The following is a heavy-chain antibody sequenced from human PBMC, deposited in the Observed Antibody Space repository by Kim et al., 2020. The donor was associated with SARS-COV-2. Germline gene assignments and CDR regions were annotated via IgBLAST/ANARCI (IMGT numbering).Heavy chain of an antibody. V-gene: IGHV3-20*03. J-gene: IGHJ4*02. CDR3: ASEADSSGSYGAFDF. Sequence: DSVKGRFTISRDNAKNSVYLQMNSLRAEDTALYYCASEADSSGSYGAFDFWGQGTLVTVSS. D-gene: IGHD6-19*01.